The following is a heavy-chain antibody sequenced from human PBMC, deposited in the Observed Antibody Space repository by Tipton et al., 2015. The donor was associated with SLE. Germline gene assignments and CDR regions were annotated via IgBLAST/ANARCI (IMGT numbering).Heavy chain of an antibody. V-gene: IGHV4-4*08. CDR1: GGSISSYY. Sequence: TLSLTCTVSGGSISSYYWSWIRQPPGKGLEWIGYIYTSGSTNYNPSLKSRVTISVDTSKNQFSLKLSSVTAADTAVYYCARDDYGSGSSFDYWGQGTLVTVSS. J-gene: IGHJ4*02. CDR3: ARDDYGSGSSFDY. CDR2: IYTSGST. D-gene: IGHD3-10*01.